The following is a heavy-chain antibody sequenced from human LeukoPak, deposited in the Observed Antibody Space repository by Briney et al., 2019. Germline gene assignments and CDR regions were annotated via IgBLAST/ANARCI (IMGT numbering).Heavy chain of an antibody. D-gene: IGHD4-11*01. CDR2: ISWNSGSI. Sequence: PGGSLRLSCAASGFTFDDYAMPWVRQAPGKGLEWVSGISWNSGSIGYADSVKGRFTISRDNAKNSLYLQMNSLRAEDTALYYCAKDTTYSNYDGMDVWGQGTTVTVSS. CDR1: GFTFDDYA. CDR3: AKDTTYSNYDGMDV. V-gene: IGHV3-9*01. J-gene: IGHJ6*02.